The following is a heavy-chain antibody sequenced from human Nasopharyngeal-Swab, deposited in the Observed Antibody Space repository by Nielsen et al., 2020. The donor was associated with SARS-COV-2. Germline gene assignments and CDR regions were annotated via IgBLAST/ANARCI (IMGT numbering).Heavy chain of an antibody. J-gene: IGHJ5*02. D-gene: IGHD2-15*01. CDR3: ATGPVVAATEWFDP. V-gene: IGHV1-24*01. CDR2: FDPEDGET. Sequence: VRQMPGKGLEWMGGFDPEDGETIYAQKFQGRVTMTEDTSTDTAYMELSSLRSEDTAVYCCATGPVVAATEWFDPWGQGTLVTVSS.